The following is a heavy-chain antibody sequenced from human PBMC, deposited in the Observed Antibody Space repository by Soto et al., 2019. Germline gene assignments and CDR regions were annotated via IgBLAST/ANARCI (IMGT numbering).Heavy chain of an antibody. J-gene: IGHJ4*02. D-gene: IGHD4-17*01. CDR3: ARDRIYGGNSPDFVD. CDR1: GFTFSGHA. Sequence: QVQLVESGGGVVQPGRSLRLSCAASGFTFSGHAMHWVRQTPGKGLEWVAIIWFEGSNEYYADSVKGRFTISRDNSNNTLYLQMNSLRAEDTGVYYCARDRIYGGNSPDFVDWGQGILVTVSS. V-gene: IGHV3-33*01. CDR2: IWFEGSNE.